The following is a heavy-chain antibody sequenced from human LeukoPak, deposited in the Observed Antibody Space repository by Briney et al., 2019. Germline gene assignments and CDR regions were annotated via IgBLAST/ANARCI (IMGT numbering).Heavy chain of an antibody. D-gene: IGHD2-15*01. J-gene: IGHJ4*02. V-gene: IGHV3-48*01. CDR1: GFTFSSYS. CDR2: ISSSSSTI. Sequence: PGGFLKLSCAASGFTFSSYSMNWVRQAPGKGLEWVSYISSSSSTIYYADSVKGRFTISRDNAKNSLYLQMNSLRAEDTAVYYCARGPPSVVVVAAPFDYWGQGTLVTVSS. CDR3: ARGPPSVVVVAAPFDY.